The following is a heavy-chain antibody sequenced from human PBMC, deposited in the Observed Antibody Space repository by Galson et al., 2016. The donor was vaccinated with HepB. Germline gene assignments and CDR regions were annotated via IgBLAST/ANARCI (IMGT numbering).Heavy chain of an antibody. CDR2: INTGKGNT. CDR1: GYTFTNHA. V-gene: IGHV1-3*04. Sequence: SCKASGYTFTNHAVHWVRQAPGQSLEWMGWINTGKGNTKYSQKLQDRVTITRDTSASTGYMELSNLRSEDTAVYFCARLSTSGTYFGYWGQGVLVTVSS. J-gene: IGHJ4*02. D-gene: IGHD1-26*01. CDR3: ARLSTSGTYFGY.